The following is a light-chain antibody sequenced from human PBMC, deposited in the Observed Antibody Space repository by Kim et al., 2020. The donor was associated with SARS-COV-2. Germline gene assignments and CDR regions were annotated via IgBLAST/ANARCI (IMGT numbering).Light chain of an antibody. Sequence: ASVGDRVTSTCRASQSISSCLAWYQQKPGKAPALLFYKASSLESGVPSRFSGSGSETEFSLTISSLQPDDFATYYCQQYDSPPLTVGGGTKVDIK. J-gene: IGKJ4*01. CDR3: QQYDSPPLT. V-gene: IGKV1-5*03. CDR2: KAS. CDR1: QSISSC.